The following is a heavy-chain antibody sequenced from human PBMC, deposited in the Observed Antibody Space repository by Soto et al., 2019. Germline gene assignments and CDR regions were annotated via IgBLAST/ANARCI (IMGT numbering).Heavy chain of an antibody. CDR2: TIPVSGTT. CDR3: ARCPAVDVGPTYFDP. Sequence: QVQLVQSGAEVKKPGSSVKVSCKALGGAISSYAISWVRQAPGQGLEWMGGTIPVSGTTTYAQKFQARGTITADESTTSAYMELSCLRSEETAVYYCARCPAVDVGPTYFDPWGQGTPVTVSP. D-gene: IGHD1-26*01. CDR1: GGAISSYA. V-gene: IGHV1-69*01. J-gene: IGHJ5*02.